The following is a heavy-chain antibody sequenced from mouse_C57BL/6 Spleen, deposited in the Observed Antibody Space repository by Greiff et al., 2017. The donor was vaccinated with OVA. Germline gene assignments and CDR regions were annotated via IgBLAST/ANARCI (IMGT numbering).Heavy chain of an antibody. J-gene: IGHJ4*01. V-gene: IGHV2-6*01. D-gene: IGHD3-2*01. Sequence: VKLVESGPGLVAPSQSLSITCTVSGFSLTSYGVDWVRQSPGKGLEWLGVIWGVGSTNYNSALKSRLSISKDNSKSQVFLKMNSLQTDDTAMYYWARRHEVYAMDYWGQGTSVTVSS. CDR1: GFSLTSYG. CDR3: ARRHEVYAMDY. CDR2: IWGVGST.